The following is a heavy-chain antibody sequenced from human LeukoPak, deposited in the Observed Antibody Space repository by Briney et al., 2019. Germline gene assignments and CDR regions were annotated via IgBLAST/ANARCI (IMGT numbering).Heavy chain of an antibody. D-gene: IGHD6-19*01. CDR3: ARQGSSGRYYYYYYLDV. Sequence: KHGESPKISRKGSGYSFTNYWIGWVRQMPGKGLEWMGIIYPDDSDTRYSPSFEGQVTISADKSIRTAYLQWSSLKASDTAMYYCARQGSSGRYYYYYYLDVWGKGTTVTISS. J-gene: IGHJ6*03. CDR2: IYPDDSDT. CDR1: GYSFTNYW. V-gene: IGHV5-51*01.